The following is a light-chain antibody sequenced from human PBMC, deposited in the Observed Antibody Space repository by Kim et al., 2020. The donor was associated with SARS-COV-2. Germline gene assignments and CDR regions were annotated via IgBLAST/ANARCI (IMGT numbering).Light chain of an antibody. V-gene: IGLV3-21*04. CDR2: YDS. Sequence: SYELTQPPSVSVAPGKTARITCGGNNIGSKSVHWYQQKPGQAPVLVIYYDSDRPSGIPERFSGSNSGNTATLTISRVEAGDEADYYCQVWDSSSDWVFGGGTQRTVL. J-gene: IGLJ3*02. CDR1: NIGSKS. CDR3: QVWDSSSDWV.